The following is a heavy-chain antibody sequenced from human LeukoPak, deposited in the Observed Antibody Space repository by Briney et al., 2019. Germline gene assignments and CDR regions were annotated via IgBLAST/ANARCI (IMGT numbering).Heavy chain of an antibody. CDR2: IYYSGST. V-gene: IGHV4-39*01. D-gene: IGHD3-10*01. CDR3: ARAGNFYGSGSYLDV. J-gene: IGHJ3*01. Sequence: SQTLSLTCTVSGGSISSSSYYWGWIRQPPGKGLEWIGSIYYSGSTYYNPSLKSRVTISVDTSKNQFSLELSSVTGADTAVYYCARAGNFYGSGSYLDVWGQGTMVTVSS. CDR1: GGSISSSSYY.